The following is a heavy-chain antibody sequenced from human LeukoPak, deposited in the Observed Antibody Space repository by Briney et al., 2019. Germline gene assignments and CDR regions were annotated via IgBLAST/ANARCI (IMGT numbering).Heavy chain of an antibody. CDR1: GGSISSYY. CDR3: ASSRSSGWYYFDY. Sequence: ASETLSLTCTVSGGSISSYYWSWIRQPPGKGLEWIGYIYYSGSTNYNPSLKSRFTISVDTSKNQFSLKLSSVTAADTAVYYCASSRSSGWYYFDYWGQGTLVTVSS. D-gene: IGHD6-19*01. V-gene: IGHV4-59*01. J-gene: IGHJ4*02. CDR2: IYYSGST.